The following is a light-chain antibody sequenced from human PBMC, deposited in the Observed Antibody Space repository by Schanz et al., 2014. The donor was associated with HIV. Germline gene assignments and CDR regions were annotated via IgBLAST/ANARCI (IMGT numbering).Light chain of an antibody. CDR2: KIS. CDR3: QQYDTNSYT. V-gene: IGKV1-5*03. CDR1: QDIRPR. J-gene: IGKJ2*01. Sequence: DIQMTQSPSTLSASVGDTVTITCRASQDIRPRLAWYQQKPGKAPNLLISKISALGDGVPVRFSGRGSGTEFTLTITSLQPDDFATYYCQQYDTNSYTFGQGTKLEI.